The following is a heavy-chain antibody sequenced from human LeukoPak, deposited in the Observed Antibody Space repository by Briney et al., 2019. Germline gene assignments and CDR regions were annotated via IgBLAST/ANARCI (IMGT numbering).Heavy chain of an antibody. J-gene: IGHJ4*02. Sequence: GASVKVSCKASGYTFTGYYMHWVRQAPGQGLEWMGIINPSGGSTSYAQKFQGRVTMTRDTSTSTVYMELSSLRSEDTAVYYCARDVSSQGIDYWGQGTLVTVSS. CDR3: ARDVSSQGIDY. CDR1: GYTFTGYY. V-gene: IGHV1-46*01. CDR2: INPSGGST. D-gene: IGHD2-8*01.